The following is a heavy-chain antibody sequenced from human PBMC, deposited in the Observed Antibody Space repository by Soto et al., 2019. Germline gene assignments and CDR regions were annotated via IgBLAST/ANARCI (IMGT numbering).Heavy chain of an antibody. CDR3: ARGDRYSSGWVAALEAFDI. D-gene: IGHD6-19*01. Sequence: QVQLVESGGGVVQPGRSLRLSCAASGFTFSSYGMHWVRQAPGKGLEWVAVIWNDGSNKYYADSVKGRFTISRDNSKNTLYLQMNSLRAEDTAVYYCARGDRYSSGWVAALEAFDIWGQGTMVIVSS. J-gene: IGHJ3*02. CDR1: GFTFSSYG. CDR2: IWNDGSNK. V-gene: IGHV3-33*01.